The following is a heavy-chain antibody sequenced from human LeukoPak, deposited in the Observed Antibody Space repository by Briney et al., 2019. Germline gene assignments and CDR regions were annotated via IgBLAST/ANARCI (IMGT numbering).Heavy chain of an antibody. V-gene: IGHV3-48*01. D-gene: IGHD3-10*01. J-gene: IGHJ4*02. CDR1: GFTFSSQS. Sequence: GGSLRLSCAASGFTFSSQSMNWVRQAPGKGLEWVSYISIRSDTISYADSVKGRFTISRDNAKNSLYLQMNSLKAEDTAVYYCARDRLGHPFDYWGQGTLVTVSS. CDR3: ARDRLGHPFDY. CDR2: ISIRSDTI.